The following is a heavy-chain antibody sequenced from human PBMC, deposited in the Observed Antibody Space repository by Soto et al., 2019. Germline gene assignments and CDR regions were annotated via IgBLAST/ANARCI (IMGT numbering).Heavy chain of an antibody. J-gene: IGHJ4*02. CDR1: GGTSTRYA. V-gene: IGHV1-69*06. CDR2: IVPMFGTS. Sequence: QERLVQSGAEVRKPGSSVKVSCKVTGGTSTRYAINWVRQAPGQGLEWMGGIVPMFGTSKYAQKFQGRVTITADTSTNIAYIALRSMRSEDTAVYYCNRGSEYDFWSGYLWGQGTLVSFSS. CDR3: NRGSEYDFWSGYL. D-gene: IGHD3-3*01.